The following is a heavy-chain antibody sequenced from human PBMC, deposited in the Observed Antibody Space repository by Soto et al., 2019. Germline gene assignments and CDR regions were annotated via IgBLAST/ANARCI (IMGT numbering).Heavy chain of an antibody. D-gene: IGHD5-12*01. Sequence: QVLLVQSGAEVKKPGSSVKVSCKASGGAFSRYAISWVRQAPGQGLGWVGGIFPMYGTPVYAQKLQGRVTLPADEDTTTAYMELSGLRYEDTAFYYCTTDYEYHILEFAAIDIWGQGTMFTVS. V-gene: IGHV1-69*01. CDR3: TTDYEYHILEFAAIDI. CDR1: GGAFSRYA. J-gene: IGHJ3*02. CDR2: IFPMYGTP.